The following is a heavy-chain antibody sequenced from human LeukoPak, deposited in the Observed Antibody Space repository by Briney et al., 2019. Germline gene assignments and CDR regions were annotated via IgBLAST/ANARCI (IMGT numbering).Heavy chain of an antibody. CDR1: GGSISSGGYS. CDR3: ARDRNGAFDI. V-gene: IGHV4-30-2*01. J-gene: IGHJ3*02. D-gene: IGHD1-1*01. CDR2: IYHSGST. Sequence: SQTLSLTCAVSGGSISSGGYSWSWIRQPPGKGLEWIGYIYHSGSTYYNPSLKSRVTISVDRSKNQFSLKLSSVTAADTAVYYCARDRNGAFDIWGQGTMVTVSS.